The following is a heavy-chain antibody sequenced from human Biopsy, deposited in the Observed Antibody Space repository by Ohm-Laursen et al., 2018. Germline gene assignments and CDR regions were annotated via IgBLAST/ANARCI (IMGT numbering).Heavy chain of an antibody. CDR2: ISASGNHI. Sequence: SLRLSCAASGFTFSGFSMNWVRQAPGKGLEWVSSISASGNHIYYTDSVKGRFTVSGDNGKNSLDLQMNSLRGEDTAVYYCARDGEAKYCRHGVCPSDYWGQGTLVTVSS. J-gene: IGHJ4*02. D-gene: IGHD2-8*01. CDR3: ARDGEAKYCRHGVCPSDY. CDR1: GFTFSGFS. V-gene: IGHV3-21*01.